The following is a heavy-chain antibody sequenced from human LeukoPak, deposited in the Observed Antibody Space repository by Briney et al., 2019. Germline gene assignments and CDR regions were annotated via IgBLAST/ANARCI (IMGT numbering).Heavy chain of an antibody. J-gene: IGHJ4*02. D-gene: IGHD1-7*01. CDR3: ARDQDNWNYGEYYFDY. CDR2: ISSNGGST. Sequence: GGPLRLSCAASGFTFSSYAMHWVRQAPGKGLEYVSAISSNGGSTYYANSVKGRFTISRDNSKNTLYLQMGSLRAEDMAVYYCARDQDNWNYGEYYFDYWGQGTLVTVSS. CDR1: GFTFSSYA. V-gene: IGHV3-64*01.